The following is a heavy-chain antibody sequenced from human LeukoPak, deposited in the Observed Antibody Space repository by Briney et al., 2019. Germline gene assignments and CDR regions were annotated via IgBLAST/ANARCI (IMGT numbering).Heavy chain of an antibody. CDR1: GFTFSSYW. CDR3: ARDWESMVRGVNGWYYYYYMDV. Sequence: GGSLRLSCAASGFTFSSYWMHWVRQAPGKGLVWVSRINTDGSSISYADSVKGRFTISRDNAKNTLYLQMNSLRAEDTAVYYCARDWESMVRGVNGWYYYYYMDVWGKGTTVTVSS. J-gene: IGHJ6*03. D-gene: IGHD3-10*01. CDR2: INTDGSSI. V-gene: IGHV3-74*01.